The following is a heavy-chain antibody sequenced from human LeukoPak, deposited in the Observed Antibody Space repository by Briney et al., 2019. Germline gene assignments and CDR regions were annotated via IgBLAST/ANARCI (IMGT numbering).Heavy chain of an antibody. V-gene: IGHV3-66*01. CDR1: GFTVSSNY. D-gene: IGHD6-13*01. J-gene: IGHJ4*02. CDR2: IYSGGST. CDR3: ARDLGSSRDY. Sequence: PGGSLRLSCAASGFTVSSNYMSWVRQAPGKGLEWVSVIYSGGSTYYADSVKGRFIISRDISKNTLYLQMNSLRAEDTAVYFCARDLGSSRDYWGQGTLVTVSS.